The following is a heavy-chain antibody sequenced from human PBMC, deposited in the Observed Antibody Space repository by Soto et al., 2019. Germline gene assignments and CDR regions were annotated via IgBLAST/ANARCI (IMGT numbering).Heavy chain of an antibody. J-gene: IGHJ3*02. D-gene: IGHD3-22*01. Sequence: SVKVSCKASGGTFSSYTISWVRQAPGQGLEWMGRIIPILGIANYAQKFQGRVTITADKSTSTAYMELSSLRSEDTAVYYCARGYYYDSSGYYGAFDIWGQGTMVTVSS. V-gene: IGHV1-69*02. CDR3: ARGYYYDSSGYYGAFDI. CDR2: IIPILGIA. CDR1: GGTFSSYT.